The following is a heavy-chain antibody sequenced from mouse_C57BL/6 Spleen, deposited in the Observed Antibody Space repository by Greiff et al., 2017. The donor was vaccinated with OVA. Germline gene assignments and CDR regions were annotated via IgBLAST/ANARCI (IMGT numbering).Heavy chain of an antibody. CDR3: ARRHYYGSSYWYFDV. V-gene: IGHV1-59*01. CDR2: IDPSDSYT. CDR1: GYTFTSYW. Sequence: QVQLQQPGAELVRPGTSVKLSCKASGYTFTSYWMHWVKQRPGQGLEWIGVIDPSDSYTNYNQKFKGKATLTVDTSSSTAYMQLSSLTSEDSAVYYCARRHYYGSSYWYFDVWGTGTTVTGSS. J-gene: IGHJ1*03. D-gene: IGHD1-1*01.